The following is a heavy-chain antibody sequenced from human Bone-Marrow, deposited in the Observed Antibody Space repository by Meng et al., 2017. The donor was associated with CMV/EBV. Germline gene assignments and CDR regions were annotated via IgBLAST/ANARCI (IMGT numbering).Heavy chain of an antibody. D-gene: IGHD3-3*01. Sequence: GESRKISCAASGFTFSSYSMNWVRQAPGKGLEWVSSISSSSSYIYYADSVKGRFTISRDNAKNSLYLQMNSLRAEDTAVYYCASALESYYDFWSGYLLSQWNMDVWGQGTTVTVSS. V-gene: IGHV3-21*01. CDR1: GFTFSSYS. CDR3: ASALESYYDFWSGYLLSQWNMDV. J-gene: IGHJ6*02. CDR2: ISSSSSYI.